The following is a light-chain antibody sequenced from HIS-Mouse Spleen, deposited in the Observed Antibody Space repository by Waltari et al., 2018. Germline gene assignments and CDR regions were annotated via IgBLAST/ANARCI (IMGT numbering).Light chain of an antibody. CDR1: QGISSY. J-gene: IGKJ1*01. Sequence: DIQLTQSPSFLSASVGDRVTITCRASQGISSYLAWYQQKPGKAPKLLIYAASTLQSVVPSRFSGSGSGTEFTLTISILQPEDFATYYCQQLNSYPPTFGQGTKVEIK. V-gene: IGKV1-9*01. CDR2: AAS. CDR3: QQLNSYPPT.